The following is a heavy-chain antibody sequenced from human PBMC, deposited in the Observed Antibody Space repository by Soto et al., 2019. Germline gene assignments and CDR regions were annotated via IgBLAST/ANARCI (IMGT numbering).Heavy chain of an antibody. Sequence: PGESLKISCKGSGYDFTTYWIGWVRQMPGKGLEYMGIVCPGDSDTRYSPSFQGQVTISADKSTNTAYLQWRSLKASDTAIYYCVRSCSRSSFYYFHCGMDVWGQGTTVTVSS. D-gene: IGHD6-6*01. J-gene: IGHJ6*02. CDR3: VRSCSRSSFYYFHCGMDV. CDR2: VCPGDSDT. CDR1: GYDFTTYW. V-gene: IGHV5-51*01.